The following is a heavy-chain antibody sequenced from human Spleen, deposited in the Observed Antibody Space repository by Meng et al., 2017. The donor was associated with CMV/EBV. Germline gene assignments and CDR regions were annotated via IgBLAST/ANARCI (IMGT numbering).Heavy chain of an antibody. CDR1: GGSVSSGSYY. Sequence: GSLRLSCTVSGGSVSSGSYYWSWIRQPPGKGLEYIGYIYYSGSTNSNPSLKSRVTISVDTSKNQFSLNLNSVTAADTAVYFCATSGGFYYYGMDVWGQGTTVTVS. V-gene: IGHV4-61*01. CDR3: ATSGGFYYYGMDV. D-gene: IGHD2-15*01. J-gene: IGHJ6*02. CDR2: IYYSGST.